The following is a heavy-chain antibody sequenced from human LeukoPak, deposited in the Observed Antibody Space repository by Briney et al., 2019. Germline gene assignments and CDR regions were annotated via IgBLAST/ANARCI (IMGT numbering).Heavy chain of an antibody. CDR2: ISCSDAGT. CDR1: GFTFNNYA. Sequence: GGSLRLSCAASGFTFNNYAMSWVRQAPGKGLEWLSSISCSDAGTYYADSVKGRFTISRDNSKNTLYLQMKSLRAEDAAVYYCAKRQATKRDYYYYYMDVWGKGTTVTVSS. J-gene: IGHJ6*03. D-gene: IGHD5-24*01. V-gene: IGHV3-23*01. CDR3: AKRQATKRDYYYYYMDV.